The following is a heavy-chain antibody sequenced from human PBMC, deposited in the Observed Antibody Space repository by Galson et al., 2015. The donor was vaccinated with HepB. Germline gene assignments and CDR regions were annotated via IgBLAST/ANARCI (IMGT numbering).Heavy chain of an antibody. J-gene: IGHJ3*02. CDR3: ARGRMKIAARPHRVAFDI. CDR1: GYTFTGYY. V-gene: IGHV1-2*02. D-gene: IGHD6-6*01. Sequence: SVKVSCKASGYTFTGYYMHWVRQAPGQGLEWMGWINPNSGGTNYAQKFQGRVTMTRDTSISTAYMELSRLRSDDTAVYYCARGRMKIAARPHRVAFDIWGQGTMVTVSS. CDR2: INPNSGGT.